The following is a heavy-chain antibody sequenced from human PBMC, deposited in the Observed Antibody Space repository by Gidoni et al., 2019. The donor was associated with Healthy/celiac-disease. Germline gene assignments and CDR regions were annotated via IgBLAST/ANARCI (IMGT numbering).Heavy chain of an antibody. CDR1: GFTFSSYS. V-gene: IGHV3-21*01. Sequence: EVQLVESGGGLVKPGGSLSLSFAASGFTFSSYSMNWVRQAPGKGLEWVSSISSSSSYIYYADSVKGRFTIARDNAKNSLYLQMNSLRAEDTAVYYCASYCGGDCYSGAFDIWGQGTMVTVSS. J-gene: IGHJ3*02. D-gene: IGHD2-21*02. CDR2: ISSSSSYI. CDR3: ASYCGGDCYSGAFDI.